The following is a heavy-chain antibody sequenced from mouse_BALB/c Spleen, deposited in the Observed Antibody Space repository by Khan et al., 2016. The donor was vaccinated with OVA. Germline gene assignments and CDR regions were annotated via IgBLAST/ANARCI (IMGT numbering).Heavy chain of an antibody. D-gene: IGHD1-1*01. CDR1: GYTFTNYV. CDR2: INPYNDGS. Sequence: VQLQQSGPELVKPGASVKMSCKATGYTFTNYVMNWVKQKPGQGLEWIGYINPYNDGSKYNEKFKDKATLTSDKSSSTAYMELSSLTSEDSAVYYSARYGSSPYYAMDYWGQGTSVTVSS. V-gene: IGHV1S136*01. CDR3: ARYGSSPYYAMDY. J-gene: IGHJ4*01.